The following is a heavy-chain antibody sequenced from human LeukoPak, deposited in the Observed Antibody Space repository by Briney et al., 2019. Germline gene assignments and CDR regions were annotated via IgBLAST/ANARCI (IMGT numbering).Heavy chain of an antibody. CDR1: GYTFTGYY. Sequence: GASVKVSCKASGYTFTGYYMHWGRQAPRQGLEWMGRINPNRGGTNYAQKFQGRVTMTRDTSISTGYMELSRLRSYDTAVYHCTRGILYYYDSSGYYGVDYWGQGTLVTVSS. CDR2: INPNRGGT. CDR3: TRGILYYYDSSGYYGVDY. D-gene: IGHD3-22*01. V-gene: IGHV1-2*06. J-gene: IGHJ4*02.